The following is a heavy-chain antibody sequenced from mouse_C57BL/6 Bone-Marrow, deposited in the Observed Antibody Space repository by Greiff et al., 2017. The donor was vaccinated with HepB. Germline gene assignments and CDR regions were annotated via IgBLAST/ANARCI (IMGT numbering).Heavy chain of an antibody. CDR1: GYSITSGYY. D-gene: IGHD2-3*01. V-gene: IGHV3-6*01. J-gene: IGHJ3*01. Sequence: EVKVEESGPGLVKPSQSLSLTCSVSGYSITSGYYWNWIRQFPGNKLEWMGYISYDGSNNYNQSLKNRISITRNTSKNQFFLKLNSVTTEDTATYYCANDDGFWFAYWGQGTLVTVSA. CDR2: ISYDGSN. CDR3: ANDDGFWFAY.